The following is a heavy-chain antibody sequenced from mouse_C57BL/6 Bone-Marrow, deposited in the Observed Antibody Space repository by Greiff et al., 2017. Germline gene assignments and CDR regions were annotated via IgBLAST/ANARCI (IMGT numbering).Heavy chain of an antibody. J-gene: IGHJ2*01. CDR2: IDPSDSYT. CDR1: GYTFTSYW. Sequence: VQLQQPGAELVMPGASVKLSCKASGYTFTSYWMHWVKQRPGQGLEWIGEIDPSDSYTNYNQKFKGKSTLTVDKSSSTAYMQLSSLTSEDSAVYYCARGASYYYGSSYYLFDYWGQGTTLTVSS. D-gene: IGHD1-1*01. V-gene: IGHV1-69*01. CDR3: ARGASYYYGSSYYLFDY.